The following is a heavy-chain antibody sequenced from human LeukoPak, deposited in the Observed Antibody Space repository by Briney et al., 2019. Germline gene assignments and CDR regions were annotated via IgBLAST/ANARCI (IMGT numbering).Heavy chain of an antibody. V-gene: IGHV3-7*01. J-gene: IGHJ3*02. CDR1: GFTFSSYW. CDR3: ASLELRARWAFDI. D-gene: IGHD1-26*01. CDR2: IKQDGSEK. Sequence: AGGSLRLSCAASGFTFSSYWMSWVRQAPGKGLEWVANIKQDGSEKYYVDSVKGRFTISRDNAKNSLYLQMNSLRAEDTAVYYCASLELRARWAFDIWGQGTMVTVSS.